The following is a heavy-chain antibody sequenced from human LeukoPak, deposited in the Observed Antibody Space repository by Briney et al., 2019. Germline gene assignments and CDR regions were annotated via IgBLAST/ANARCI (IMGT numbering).Heavy chain of an antibody. Sequence: GGSLRLSCTASGFTFGDYAMSWVRQAPGKGLEWVGFIRSKAYGGTTEYAASVKGRFTISRDDSKSIAYLQMNSLKTEDTAVYYCASASPANDYWGQGTLVTVSS. CDR1: GFTFGDYA. CDR3: ASASPANDY. V-gene: IGHV3-49*04. CDR2: IRSKAYGGTT. J-gene: IGHJ4*02.